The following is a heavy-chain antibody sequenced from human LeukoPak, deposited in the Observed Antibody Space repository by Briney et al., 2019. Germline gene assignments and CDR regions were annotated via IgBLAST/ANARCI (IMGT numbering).Heavy chain of an antibody. CDR1: GFTFDDYA. J-gene: IGHJ3*02. Sequence: GRSLRLSCAASGFTFDDYAMHWVRQAPGKGLEWVSGISWNSGSIGYADSVKGRFTISRDNAKNSLYLQMNSLRAEDTALYYCAKDGGRGYSSSWNDAFDIWGQGTMVTVSS. V-gene: IGHV3-9*01. CDR2: ISWNSGSI. CDR3: AKDGGRGYSSSWNDAFDI. D-gene: IGHD6-13*01.